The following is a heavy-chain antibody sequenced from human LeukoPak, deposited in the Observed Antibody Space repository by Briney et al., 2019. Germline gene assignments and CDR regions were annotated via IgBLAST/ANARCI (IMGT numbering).Heavy chain of an antibody. J-gene: IGHJ4*02. CDR3: AKAVGYSYLTDY. CDR1: GFTFSSYG. CDR2: ISGSGGST. D-gene: IGHD5-18*01. V-gene: IGHV3-23*01. Sequence: GGSLRLSCAASGFTFSSYGMHWVRQAPGKGLEWVSAISGSGGSTYYADSVKGRFTISRDNSKNTLYLQMNSLRAEDTAVYYCAKAVGYSYLTDYWGQGTLVTVSS.